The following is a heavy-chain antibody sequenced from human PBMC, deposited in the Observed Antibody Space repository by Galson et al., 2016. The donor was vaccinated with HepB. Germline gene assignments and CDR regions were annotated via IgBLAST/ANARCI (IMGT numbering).Heavy chain of an antibody. CDR2: ISSDGSHK. CDR3: ARGDIVGAIFDY. J-gene: IGHJ4*02. Sequence: SLRLSCAASGFIFSSYGMHWVRQAPGKGLEWVALISSDGSHKYYADSVKGRFTISRDNAKNSLYLQMNSLRAEDTAVYYCARGDIVGAIFDYWGQGTLVTVSS. V-gene: IGHV3-30*03. CDR1: GFIFSSYG. D-gene: IGHD1-26*01.